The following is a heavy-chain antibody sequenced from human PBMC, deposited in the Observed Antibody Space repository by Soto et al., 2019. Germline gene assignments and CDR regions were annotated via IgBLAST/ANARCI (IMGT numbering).Heavy chain of an antibody. Sequence: PGGSLRLSCVASGFTFRTNPMSWVRQAPGKGLEWVSGVSDSGAKTYYADSVKGRFTVSRDNSKNTLYVEMKSLRAEDTAVYDCAKDFQFGGSGTGYFDNWGQGTLVTVSS. J-gene: IGHJ4*02. CDR2: VSDSGAKT. CDR1: GFTFRTNP. V-gene: IGHV3-23*01. CDR3: AKDFQFGGSGTGYFDN. D-gene: IGHD3-10*01.